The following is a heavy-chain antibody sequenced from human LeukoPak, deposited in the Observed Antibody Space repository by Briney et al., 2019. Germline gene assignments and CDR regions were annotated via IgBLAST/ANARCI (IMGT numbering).Heavy chain of an antibody. Sequence: PGGSLRLSCAASGFTFSSYAMSWVRQAPGKGLEWVSAISGSGGSTYYADSVKGRFTTSRDNSKNTLYLQMNSLRAEDTAVYYCADSPLPIMIEQPELYYYYGMDVWGQGTTVTVSS. CDR2: ISGSGGST. D-gene: IGHD3-16*01. CDR1: GFTFSSYA. CDR3: ADSPLPIMIEQPELYYYYGMDV. V-gene: IGHV3-23*01. J-gene: IGHJ6*02.